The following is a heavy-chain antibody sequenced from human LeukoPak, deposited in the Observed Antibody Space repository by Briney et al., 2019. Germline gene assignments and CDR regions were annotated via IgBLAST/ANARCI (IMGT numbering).Heavy chain of an antibody. CDR2: INSDGSWT. J-gene: IGHJ4*02. CDR1: GNYW. CDR3: VSFYETY. D-gene: IGHD2/OR15-2a*01. V-gene: IGHV3-74*01. Sequence: GRSLRLSCAASGNYWMHWVLQAPGKGLVWVSHINSDGSWTSYADSVKGRFTISKDNAKNTVYLQMNSLRAEDTAVYYCVSFYETYWGRGTLVTVSS.